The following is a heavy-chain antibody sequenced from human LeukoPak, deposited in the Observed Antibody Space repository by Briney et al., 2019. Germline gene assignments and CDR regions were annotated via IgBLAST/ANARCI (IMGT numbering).Heavy chain of an antibody. V-gene: IGHV3-23*01. CDR3: ARDIKYYYDSSGYYDY. CDR2: ISGSGGST. J-gene: IGHJ4*02. Sequence: GGSLRLSCAASGFTFSSYAMSWVRQAPGKGLEWVSAISGSGGSTYYADSVKGRFTISRDNSKNTLYLQMNSLRAEDTAVYYCARDIKYYYDSSGYYDYWGQGTLVTASS. CDR1: GFTFSSYA. D-gene: IGHD3-22*01.